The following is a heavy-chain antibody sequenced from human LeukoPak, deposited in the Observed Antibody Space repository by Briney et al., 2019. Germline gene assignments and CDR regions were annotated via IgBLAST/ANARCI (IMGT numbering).Heavy chain of an antibody. D-gene: IGHD2-15*01. CDR2: ISGSGGST. Sequence: PGGSLRLSCAASGFTFSSQVMSWVRQAPGKGLEWVSAISGSGGSTYYADSVKGRFTISRDNSKSTLYLQMNSLRAEDTAVYYCARWDCSGGSCYSGFDYWGQGTLVTVSS. V-gene: IGHV3-23*01. CDR3: ARWDCSGGSCYSGFDY. CDR1: GFTFSSQV. J-gene: IGHJ4*02.